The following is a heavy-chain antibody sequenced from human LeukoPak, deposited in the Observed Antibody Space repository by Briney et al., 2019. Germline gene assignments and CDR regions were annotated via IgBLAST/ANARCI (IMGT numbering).Heavy chain of an antibody. CDR3: AKEFNRGLPDY. J-gene: IGHJ4*02. V-gene: IGHV3-30*18. Sequence: GGSLRLSCAASGFTFSSYWMSWVRQAPGKGLEWVAVISYDGSNEYYADSVKGRFTISRDNPKNTLYLQMSSLRAEDTAVYYCAKEFNRGLPDYWGQGTLVTVPS. D-gene: IGHD2-21*01. CDR2: ISYDGSNE. CDR1: GFTFSSYW.